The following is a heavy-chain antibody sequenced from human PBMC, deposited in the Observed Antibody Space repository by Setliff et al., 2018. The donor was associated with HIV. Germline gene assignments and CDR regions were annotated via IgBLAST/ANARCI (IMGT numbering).Heavy chain of an antibody. Sequence: SVKVSCKVSGRTFRTYAISWVRQAPGQELEWMGGIIPMLGAANYAQKFRGRVTITADKSTSTAYLELSSLRFDDTAVYFCARGWLPTDYSFYYMDVWGQGTAVTVSS. CDR2: IIPMLGAA. V-gene: IGHV1-69*10. CDR3: ARGWLPTDYSFYYMDV. CDR1: GRTFRTYA. J-gene: IGHJ6*03. D-gene: IGHD6-19*01.